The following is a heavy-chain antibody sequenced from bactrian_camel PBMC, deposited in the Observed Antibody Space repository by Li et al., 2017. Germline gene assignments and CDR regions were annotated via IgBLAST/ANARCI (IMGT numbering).Heavy chain of an antibody. V-gene: IGHV3S31*01. CDR3: TADRILSRLWVGSGNY. Sequence: DVQLVESGGGLVQPGGSLRLSCAASGFTFSSYAMSWVRQAPGKGLEWVSTIESRGTRSYYADSVRGRFTLSRDNAKNTLSQQMNSLKPEDTAMYYCTADRILSRLWVGSGNYRGRGTQVTVS. D-gene: IGHD5*01. CDR1: GFTFSSYA. J-gene: IGHJ4*01. CDR2: IESRGTRS.